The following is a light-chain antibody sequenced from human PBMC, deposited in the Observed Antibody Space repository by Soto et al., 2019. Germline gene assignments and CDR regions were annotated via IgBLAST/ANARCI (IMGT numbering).Light chain of an antibody. Sequence: DIQMTQSPSPLSASVGGRVTITCRASQSISIYLNWYQQKPGRAPKLLIHAASGLQSGVPSRFSGSGSGTEFTLTISSLQPDDFATYYCQHYNSYSEEFGQGTKVDIK. CDR1: QSISIY. J-gene: IGKJ1*01. CDR2: AAS. V-gene: IGKV1-5*01. CDR3: QHYNSYSEE.